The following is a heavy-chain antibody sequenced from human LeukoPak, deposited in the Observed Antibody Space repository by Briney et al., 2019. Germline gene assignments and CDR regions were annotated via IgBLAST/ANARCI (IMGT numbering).Heavy chain of an antibody. V-gene: IGHV4-39*01. CDR3: ARPVQTAAISPLDY. CDR1: GGSISSDSYY. J-gene: IGHJ4*02. D-gene: IGHD5-12*01. CDR2: IYYSGST. Sequence: SETLSLTCTVSGGSISSDSYYLGWIRQPPGKGLEWIGSIYYSGSTYYNPSLKSRVTISADTSKNQFSLKPSFVTAADTAVYFCARPVQTAAISPLDYWGQGTLVTVSS.